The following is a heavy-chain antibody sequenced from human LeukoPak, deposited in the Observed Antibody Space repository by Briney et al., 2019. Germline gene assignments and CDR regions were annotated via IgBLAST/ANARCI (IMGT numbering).Heavy chain of an antibody. CDR2: IYYSGNT. J-gene: IGHJ4*02. CDR3: ARISYYYGSSGYYVSFDY. Sequence: SETLSLTCTVSGVSISSSNSYWGWIRQPPGKGLEWIGSIYYSGNTYYNASLKSQVSISIDTSKNQFSLRLTSVTAADTAVYYCARISYYYGSSGYYVSFDYWGQGILVTVSS. CDR1: GVSISSSNSY. V-gene: IGHV4-39*01. D-gene: IGHD3-22*01.